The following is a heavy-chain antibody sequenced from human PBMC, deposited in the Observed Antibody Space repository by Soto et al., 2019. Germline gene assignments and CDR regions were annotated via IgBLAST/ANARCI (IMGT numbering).Heavy chain of an antibody. J-gene: IGHJ3*01. CDR2: ISHDGRSK. CDR3: PQDGGYRDSSSCYLGPDFDF. CDR1: GLTMSSYW. Sequence: SLRLSFAASGLTMSSYWMSWVLQGPCKWLEWVAVISHDGRSKFYGDSVKGRFTISRDNSKNTLSLEMNSLRGDDTAMYYCPQDGGYRDSSSCYLGPDFDFWGQGTMVTDSS. V-gene: IGHV3-30*18. D-gene: IGHD2-2*01.